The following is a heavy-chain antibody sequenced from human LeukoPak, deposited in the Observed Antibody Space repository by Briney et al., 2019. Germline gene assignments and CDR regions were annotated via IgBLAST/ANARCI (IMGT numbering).Heavy chain of an antibody. V-gene: IGHV3-64*01. J-gene: IGHJ3*02. D-gene: IGHD1-20*01. Sequence: GGSLRLSCAASGFTFSTYAMSWVRQAPGRGLEWVSAISGNGGSTYYANSVKGRFTISRDNSKNTLYLQMGSLRAEDMAVYYCATDIGRYNWNDGGAFDIWGQGTMVTVSS. CDR3: ATDIGRYNWNDGGAFDI. CDR1: GFTFSTYA. CDR2: ISGNGGST.